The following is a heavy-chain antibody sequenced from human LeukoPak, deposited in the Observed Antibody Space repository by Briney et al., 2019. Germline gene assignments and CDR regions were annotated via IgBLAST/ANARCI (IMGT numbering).Heavy chain of an antibody. Sequence: GGSLILSCAASGFTFSDNYMNWIRQAPGKGLEWLSYISSSRGTIYYADSVKGRFTISRDNAKNSLYLQMNSLTAEDTAVYYCARGGADIASWGQGTLVTVSS. D-gene: IGHD5-12*01. J-gene: IGHJ5*02. CDR2: ISSSRGTI. CDR1: GFTFSDNY. CDR3: ARGGADIAS. V-gene: IGHV3-11*01.